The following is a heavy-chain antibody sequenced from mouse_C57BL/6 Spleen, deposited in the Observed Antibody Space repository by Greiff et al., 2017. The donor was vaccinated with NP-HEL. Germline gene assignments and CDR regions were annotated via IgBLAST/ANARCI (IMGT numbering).Heavy chain of an antibody. CDR3: TSLYGNYRYFDV. CDR1: GFTFSSYA. CDR2: ISSGGDYI. J-gene: IGHJ1*03. V-gene: IGHV5-9-1*02. D-gene: IGHD2-1*01. Sequence: EVKLMESGEGLVKPGGSLKLSCAASGFTFSSYAMSWVRQTPEKRLEWVAYISSGGDYIYYADTVKGRFTISRDNARNTLYLQMSSLKSEDTAMYYCTSLYGNYRYFDVWGTGTTVTVSS.